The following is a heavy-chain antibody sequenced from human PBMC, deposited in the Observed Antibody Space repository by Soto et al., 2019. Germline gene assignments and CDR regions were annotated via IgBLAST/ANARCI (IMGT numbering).Heavy chain of an antibody. V-gene: IGHV1-24*01. CDR3: ATASTMVRGAIFYYYYGMDV. Sequence: ASVKVSCKVSGYTLTELSMHWVRQAPGKGLEWMGGFDPEDGETIYAQKFQGRVTMTEDTSTDTAYMELSSLRSEDTAVYYCATASTMVRGAIFYYYYGMDVWGQGTTVTVSS. CDR2: FDPEDGET. D-gene: IGHD3-10*01. J-gene: IGHJ6*02. CDR1: GYTLTELS.